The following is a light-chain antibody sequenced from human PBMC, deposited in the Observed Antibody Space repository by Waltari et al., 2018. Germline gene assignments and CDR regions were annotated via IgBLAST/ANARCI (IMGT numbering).Light chain of an antibody. CDR3: QKYGTRPAT. V-gene: IGKV3-20*01. CDR1: QSVGRT. CDR2: DAS. Sequence: MVLALSSPSLSWSRGDKATLSCRASQSVGRTLAWYQQRPGQAPRLLIYDASSRATGIPDRFSGSGSGTDFSLTISRLEPEDFAVYYCQKYGTRPATFGQGTKVEVK. J-gene: IGKJ1*01.